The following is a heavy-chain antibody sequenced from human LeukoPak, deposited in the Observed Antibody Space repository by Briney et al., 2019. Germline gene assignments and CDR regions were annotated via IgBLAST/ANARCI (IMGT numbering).Heavy chain of an antibody. J-gene: IGHJ4*02. CDR3: ARALVVVIRGGGYYFDY. CDR2: IYYSGST. Sequence: PSETLSLTCAVYGASFSGYYWGWIRQPPGKGLEWIGSIYYSGSTYYNPSLKSRVTISVDTSKNQFSLKLRSVTAADKAVYYCARALVVVIRGGGYYFDYWGQGTLVTVSS. CDR1: GASFSGYY. D-gene: IGHD3-22*01. V-gene: IGHV4-34*01.